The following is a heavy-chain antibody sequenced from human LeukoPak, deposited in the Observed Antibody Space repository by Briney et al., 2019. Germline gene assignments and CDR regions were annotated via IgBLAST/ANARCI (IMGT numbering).Heavy chain of an antibody. CDR1: GGSFSGYY. CDR2: IYYSGST. CDR3: ARGRRNAFDI. V-gene: IGHV4-59*01. D-gene: IGHD2-15*01. Sequence: PSETLSLTCAVYGGSFSGYYWSWIRQPPGKGLEWIGYIYYSGSTNYNPSLKSRVTISVDTSKNQFSLKLSSVTAADTAVYYCARGRRNAFDIWGQGTMVTVSS. J-gene: IGHJ3*02.